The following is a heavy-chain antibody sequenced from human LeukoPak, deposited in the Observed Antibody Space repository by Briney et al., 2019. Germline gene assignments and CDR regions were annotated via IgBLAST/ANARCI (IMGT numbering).Heavy chain of an antibody. CDR1: GFTSHDYA. D-gene: IGHD3-10*01. J-gene: IGHJ4*02. CDR2: ISWNSGTI. CDR3: ARDEGSGSYLDY. V-gene: IGHV3-9*02. Sequence: GGSLRLSCAASGFTSHDYAMHCVRPTPGKGLEWVSVISWNSGTIGYADSVKGRFTISRDNAKNSLYLQMNSLRAEDTAVFYCARDEGSGSYLDYWGQGTLVAVSS.